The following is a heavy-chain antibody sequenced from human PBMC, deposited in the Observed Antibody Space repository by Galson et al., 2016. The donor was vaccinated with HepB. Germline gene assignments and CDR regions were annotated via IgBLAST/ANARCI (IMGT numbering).Heavy chain of an antibody. D-gene: IGHD4-23*01. Sequence: SLRLSCAASGFAFSSHWMHWVRQDLGKGLVWVSRINSDGTISNYADSVKGRFTISRDNAKNTLYLQMNSLRAEDTAVYFCVRDHSVVPTTAYNGFDPWGRGTLSTACS. CDR2: INSDGTIS. V-gene: IGHV3-74*01. CDR3: VRDHSVVPTTAYNGFDP. J-gene: IGHJ5*02. CDR1: GFAFSSHW.